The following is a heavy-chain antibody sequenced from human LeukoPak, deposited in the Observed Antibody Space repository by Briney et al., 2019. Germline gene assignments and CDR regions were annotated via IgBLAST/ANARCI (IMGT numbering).Heavy chain of an antibody. CDR3: AKGGGTWDYYYMDV. Sequence: GGSLRLSCAASGFTFDDYAMHWVRQAPGKGLEWVSGISWNSGSIGYADSVKGRFTISRDNAKNSLYLQMNSLRAEDMALYYCAKGGGTWDYYYMDVWGKGTTVTVS. CDR1: GFTFDDYA. CDR2: ISWNSGSI. D-gene: IGHD1-26*01. V-gene: IGHV3-9*03. J-gene: IGHJ6*03.